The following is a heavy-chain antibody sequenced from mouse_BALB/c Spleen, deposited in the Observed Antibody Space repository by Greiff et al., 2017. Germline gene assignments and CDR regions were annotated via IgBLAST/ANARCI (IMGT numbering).Heavy chain of an antibody. V-gene: IGHV5-6-5*01. CDR3: AREGTKDWYFDV. CDR2: ISSGGST. J-gene: IGHJ1*01. CDR1: GFTFSSYA. Sequence: EVKLQESGGGLVKPGGSLKLSCAASGFTFSSYAMSWVRQTPEKRLEWVASISSGGSTYYPDSVKGRFTISRDNARNILYLQMSSLRSEDTAMYYCAREGTKDWYFDVWGAGTTVTVSS. D-gene: IGHD3-3*01.